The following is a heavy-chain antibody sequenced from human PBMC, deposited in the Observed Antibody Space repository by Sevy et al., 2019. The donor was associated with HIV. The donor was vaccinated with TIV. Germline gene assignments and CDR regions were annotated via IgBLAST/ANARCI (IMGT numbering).Heavy chain of an antibody. CDR3: ARDQAPGSGYSYGYGAKAQYYYYYYMDV. CDR2: ISGSGTRT. D-gene: IGHD5-18*01. Sequence: GGSLRLSCAVSGFSFDSYGMTWVRQAPGKGLEWVSGISGSGTRTYDADSVKGRFIISRDNSKNTLYLQMNSLRSEDTAIYYCARDQAPGSGYSYGYGAKAQYYYYYYMDVWGKGTTVTVSS. V-gene: IGHV3-23*01. CDR1: GFSFDSYG. J-gene: IGHJ6*03.